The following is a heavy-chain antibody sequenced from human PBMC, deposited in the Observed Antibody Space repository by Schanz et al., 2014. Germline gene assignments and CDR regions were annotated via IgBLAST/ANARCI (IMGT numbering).Heavy chain of an antibody. CDR2: ISSGGGST. CDR3: VRDSFFAFDY. D-gene: IGHD3-3*01. Sequence: EVELVESGGGVVQPGRSLRLSCVASGFTFSSYDVFWVRQAPGKGLEWVSSISSGGGSTYYADSVKGRFTMSRDNAKNSVFLQMNSLRAEDTAVYYCVRDSFFAFDYWGQGTLVTVSS. V-gene: IGHV3-48*03. J-gene: IGHJ4*02. CDR1: GFTFSSYD.